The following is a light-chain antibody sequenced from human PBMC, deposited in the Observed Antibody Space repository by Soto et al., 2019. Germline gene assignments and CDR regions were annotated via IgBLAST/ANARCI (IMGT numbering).Light chain of an antibody. Sequence: QSVLTQPPSASGTPGQRVTISCSGSSSNIGSNTVNWYQQLPGTAPKLLIYSNNHRPSGVPDRFSGSKSGTSASLAISGLQSEDEADYYCAAWYDSLNGHVVFGGGTKLTVL. V-gene: IGLV1-44*01. CDR2: SNN. CDR1: SSNIGSNT. J-gene: IGLJ2*01. CDR3: AAWYDSLNGHVV.